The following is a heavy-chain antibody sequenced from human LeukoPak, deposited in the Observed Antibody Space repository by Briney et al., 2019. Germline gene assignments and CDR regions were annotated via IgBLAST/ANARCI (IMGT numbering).Heavy chain of an antibody. D-gene: IGHD6-19*01. J-gene: IGHJ4*02. CDR1: GGSISSYY. V-gene: IGHV4-59*01. Sequence: SETLPLTCTVSGGSISSYYWSWIRQPPGKGLEWIGYIYYSGSTNYNPSLKSRVTISVDTSKNQFSLKLTSVTAADTATYYCARETSLMGYASGLGFNYWGQGILVTVSS. CDR3: ARETSLMGYASGLGFNY. CDR2: IYYSGST.